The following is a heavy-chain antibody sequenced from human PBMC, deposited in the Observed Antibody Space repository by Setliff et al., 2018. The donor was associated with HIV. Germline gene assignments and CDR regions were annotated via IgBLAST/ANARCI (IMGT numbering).Heavy chain of an antibody. Sequence: PGGSLRLSCVASGFTFSSYAMHWVRQAPGKGLEWVAVVSFDGSNKYYANYVKGRFTISGDNSKNTLYLHMNSLREEDTAVYYCARVRSVGYSRAWHAPGAYWGRGTLVTVS. CDR3: ARVRSVGYSRAWHAPGAY. CDR1: GFTFSSYA. V-gene: IGHV3-30*04. D-gene: IGHD6-19*01. J-gene: IGHJ4*02. CDR2: VSFDGSNK.